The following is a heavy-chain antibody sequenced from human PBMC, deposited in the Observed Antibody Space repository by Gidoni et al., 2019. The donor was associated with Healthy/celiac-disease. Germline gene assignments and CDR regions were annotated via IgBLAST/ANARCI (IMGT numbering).Heavy chain of an antibody. CDR3: ASSIDF. Sequence: QVQLVESGGGVVQPGRSLRLSCAASGFTFSSYGMHGVRQAQGKGLEWVAVIWDDGSNKYYADSVKGRFTISRDNSKNTLYLQMNSLRAEDTAVYYCASSIDFWGKGTLVTVSS. CDR2: IWDDGSNK. V-gene: IGHV3-33*01. J-gene: IGHJ4*02. CDR1: GFTFSSYG.